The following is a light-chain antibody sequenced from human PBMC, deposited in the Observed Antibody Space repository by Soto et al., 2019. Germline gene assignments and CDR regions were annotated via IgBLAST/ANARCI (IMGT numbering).Light chain of an antibody. CDR2: GDT. CDR3: QSFDSSLSGWL. V-gene: IGLV1-40*01. Sequence: QSVLTQPPSVSGAPGQRVTISCTGSSSNIGAGYDVHWYQQLPGTAPKLLISGDTNRPSGVPDRFSGSKSGTSASLAITGLRAEDEADYYCQSFDSSLSGWLFGGGTKVT. J-gene: IGLJ3*02. CDR1: SSNIGAGYD.